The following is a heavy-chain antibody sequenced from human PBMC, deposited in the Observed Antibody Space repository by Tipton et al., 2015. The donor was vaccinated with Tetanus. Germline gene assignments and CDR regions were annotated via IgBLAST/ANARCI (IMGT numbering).Heavy chain of an antibody. Sequence: SLRLSCAASGFTVSSNYMTWVRQAPGKGLEWVSLIYSGGNTYYADSVKGRFTIARDNSKNTLYLQMNSLRAEDTAVYYCNGGSTRAYFDYWGKAPLIPVSS. J-gene: IGHJ4*02. D-gene: IGHD2-2*01. CDR2: IYSGGNT. CDR1: GFTVSSNY. CDR3: NGGSTRAYFDY. V-gene: IGHV3-53*01.